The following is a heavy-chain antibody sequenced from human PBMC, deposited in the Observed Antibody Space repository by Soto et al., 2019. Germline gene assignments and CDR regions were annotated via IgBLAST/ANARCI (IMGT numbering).Heavy chain of an antibody. CDR2: IYWDDDK. J-gene: IGHJ4*02. Sequence: QITLKESGPTLVKPTQTLTLTCTFSGFSLSTSEVGVGWIRQPPGKTLEWLALIYWDDDKRYSPSLKSRLTITKDTSKNQVVLTMTNMDPVDTATYYCAHKAEYYDLLTGYYTRYFDYWGQGTLVTVSS. CDR1: GFSLSTSEVG. V-gene: IGHV2-5*02. CDR3: AHKAEYYDLLTGYYTRYFDY. D-gene: IGHD3-9*01.